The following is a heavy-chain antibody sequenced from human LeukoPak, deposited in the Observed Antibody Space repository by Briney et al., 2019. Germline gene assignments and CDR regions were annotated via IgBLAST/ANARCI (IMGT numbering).Heavy chain of an antibody. J-gene: IGHJ4*02. CDR3: ARAGFWSGYLDY. V-gene: IGHV4-30-4*08. CDR1: GGSISSGDYY. D-gene: IGHD3-3*01. CDR2: IYYSGST. Sequence: SGPTLVKPSQTLSLTCTVSGGSISSGDYYWSWIRQPPGKGLEWIGYIYYSGSTYYNPSLKSRVTISVDTSKNQFSLKLSSVTAADTAVYYCARAGFWSGYLDYWRQGTLVTVSS.